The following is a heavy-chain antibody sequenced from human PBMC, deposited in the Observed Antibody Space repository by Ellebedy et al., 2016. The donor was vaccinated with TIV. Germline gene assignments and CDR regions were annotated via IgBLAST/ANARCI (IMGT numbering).Heavy chain of an antibody. V-gene: IGHV3-30-3*01. J-gene: IGHJ6*02. D-gene: IGHD5-18*01. Sequence: GGSLRLXCAASGFTFSSYAMHWVRQAPGKGLEWVAVISYDGSNKYYADSVKGRFTISRDNSKNTLYLQMNSLRAEDTAVYYCARALGDHTAMVRGYYYYYGMDVWGQGTTVTVSS. CDR3: ARALGDHTAMVRGYYYYYGMDV. CDR1: GFTFSSYA. CDR2: ISYDGSNK.